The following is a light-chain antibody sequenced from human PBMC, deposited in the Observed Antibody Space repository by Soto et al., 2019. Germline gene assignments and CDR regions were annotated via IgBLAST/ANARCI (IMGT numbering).Light chain of an antibody. Sequence: EIVLTQSPGTLSLSPGERATLSCRASQSVSTSLAWYQQKPGQAPRLLIYDASKRATGISARFSGSGSGTDFTLTISSLEPEDFAVYYCQQRSNWPLLSFGGGTKVDI. CDR1: QSVSTS. CDR3: QQRSNWPLLS. CDR2: DAS. J-gene: IGKJ4*01. V-gene: IGKV3-11*01.